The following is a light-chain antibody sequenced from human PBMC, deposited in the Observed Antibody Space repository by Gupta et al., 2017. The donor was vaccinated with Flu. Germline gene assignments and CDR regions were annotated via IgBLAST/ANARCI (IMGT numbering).Light chain of an antibody. J-gene: IGLJ3*02. V-gene: IGLV2-14*03. CDR3: NTYTVSSTVV. CDR2: YVS. CDR1: SADVGVYKF. Sequence: TSADVGVYKFVYWYQHHPGQANNLMIFYVSNRPPGVFTRFSGAKSADTAALPITALQPDDDADDYCNTYTVSSTVVFGGGTKLTVL.